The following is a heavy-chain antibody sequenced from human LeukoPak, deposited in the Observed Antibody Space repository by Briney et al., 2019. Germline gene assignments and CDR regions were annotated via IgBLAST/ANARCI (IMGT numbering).Heavy chain of an antibody. Sequence: PSETLSLTCAVYGGSFSGYYWSWIRQPPGKGLEWIGEINHSGSTNYNPSLKSRVTISVDTSKNQFSLKLSSVTAADTAVYYCASRISPDYYDSSGNYYYYGMDVWGQGTTVTVSS. CDR3: ASRISPDYYDSSGNYYYYGMDV. V-gene: IGHV4-34*01. CDR2: INHSGST. D-gene: IGHD3-22*01. J-gene: IGHJ6*02. CDR1: GGSFSGYY.